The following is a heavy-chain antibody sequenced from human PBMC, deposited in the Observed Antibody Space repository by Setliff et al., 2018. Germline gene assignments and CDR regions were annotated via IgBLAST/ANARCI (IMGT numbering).Heavy chain of an antibody. CDR3: ARQAIFGSDAFDI. D-gene: IGHD3-3*01. Sequence: GESLKISCKGSGYSFTNYWIGWVRQMPGKGLEWMGIIYPGDSDTRYSPSFQGQVIISADKSISTAYLQWSSLKASDTAMYYCARQAIFGSDAFDIWGQGTMVTVSS. CDR2: IYPGDSDT. CDR1: GYSFTNYW. V-gene: IGHV5-51*01. J-gene: IGHJ3*02.